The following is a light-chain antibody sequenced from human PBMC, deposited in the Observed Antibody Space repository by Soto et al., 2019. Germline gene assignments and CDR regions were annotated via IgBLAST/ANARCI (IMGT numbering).Light chain of an antibody. CDR1: QSVSSN. V-gene: IGKV3-15*01. J-gene: IGKJ2*01. CDR3: QQYNNFYT. CDR2: GAS. Sequence: EIVMTQSPATLSVSLGESATLSCRASQSVSSNLAWYQHKPGQAPRLLMYGASIRATGIPARFSGSGSGTEFTLTISSLQSEDFAVYYCQQYNNFYTFGQGTKLEIK.